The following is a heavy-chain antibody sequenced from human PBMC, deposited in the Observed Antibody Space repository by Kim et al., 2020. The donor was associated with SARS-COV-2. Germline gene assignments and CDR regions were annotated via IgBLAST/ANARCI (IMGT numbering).Heavy chain of an antibody. J-gene: IGHJ3*02. Sequence: ASVKLSCKASGYTFTSYAMHWVRQAPGQRLEWMGWINAGNGNTKYSQKFQGRVTITRDTSASTAYMELSSLRSEDTAVYYCAREGHVGAFDIWGQGTMVTVSS. CDR2: INAGNGNT. V-gene: IGHV1-3*01. CDR1: GYTFTSYA. CDR3: AREGHVGAFDI. D-gene: IGHD3-10*01.